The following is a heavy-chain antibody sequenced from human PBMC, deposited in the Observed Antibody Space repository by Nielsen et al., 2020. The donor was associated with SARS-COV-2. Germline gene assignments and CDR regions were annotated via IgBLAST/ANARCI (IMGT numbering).Heavy chain of an antibody. J-gene: IGHJ3*02. Sequence: ASVKVSCKASGYTFTSYDINWVRQATGQGLEWMGWMNPNSGNTGYAQKFQGRVTMTRNTSISTAYMELSSLRSEDTAVYYRARDRLTMVRGVEDDAFDIWGQGTMVTVSS. CDR2: MNPNSGNT. CDR1: GYTFTSYD. V-gene: IGHV1-8*01. CDR3: ARDRLTMVRGVEDDAFDI. D-gene: IGHD3-10*01.